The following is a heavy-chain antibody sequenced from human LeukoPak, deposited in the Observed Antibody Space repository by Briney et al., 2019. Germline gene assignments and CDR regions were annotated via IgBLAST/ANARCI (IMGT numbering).Heavy chain of an antibody. CDR2: TSSDGGGK. Sequence: AGSLRLSCAASGFTFSTYSMIWLRQAPGKGLEWVALTSSDGGGKYYGDSVKGRFSISRDNSRNTLYLQMNSLRDDDTAVFYRARGAVAATTYEEKFDYWGQGTLVTVSP. CDR1: GFTFSTYS. CDR3: ARGAVAATTYEEKFDY. J-gene: IGHJ4*02. V-gene: IGHV3-30*04. D-gene: IGHD1-26*01.